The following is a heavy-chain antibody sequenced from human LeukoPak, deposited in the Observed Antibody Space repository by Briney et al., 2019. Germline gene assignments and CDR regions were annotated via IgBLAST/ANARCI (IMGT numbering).Heavy chain of an antibody. D-gene: IGHD3-22*01. CDR2: ISWNSGSI. CDR3: AKAFSGSGYYYDSSGYYFDY. V-gene: IGHV3-9*01. J-gene: IGHJ4*01. CDR1: GFTFDEYV. Sequence: GGSLRLSCAAPGFTFDEYVMHWVRQAPGKGLEWVSGISWNSGSIGYADSVKGRFTISRDNAKNSLYLQMNSLRAEDTALYYCAKAFSGSGYYYDSSGYYFDYWGQGTLVTVSS.